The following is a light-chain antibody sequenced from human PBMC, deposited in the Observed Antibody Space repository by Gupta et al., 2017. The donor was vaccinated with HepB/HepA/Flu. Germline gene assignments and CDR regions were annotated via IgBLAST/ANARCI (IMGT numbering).Light chain of an antibody. J-gene: IGLJ3*02. CDR1: SSDIGTYDF. V-gene: IGLV2-23*02. CDR2: EVT. CDR3: CSDAGSETWV. Sequence: QSALTQPASVSGSPGQSITISCTGTSSDIGTYDFVSWFQQYPGKAPKLIIYEVTKRPSGVSNRFSGSKSGSTASLTISGLQAEDEADYHCCSDAGSETWVFGGGTKLTVL.